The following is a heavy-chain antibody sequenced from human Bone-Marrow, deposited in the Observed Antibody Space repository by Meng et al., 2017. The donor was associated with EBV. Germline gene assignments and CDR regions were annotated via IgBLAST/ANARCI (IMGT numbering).Heavy chain of an antibody. D-gene: IGHD6-13*01. V-gene: IGHV3-74*01. CDR3: SRSNWYPDY. Sequence: VQLVESGGGLVQPGGSLRLSCEASGFTLSNYWMHWVRQVPGKGLVWVSRINVDGSDTIYADSVKGRFTISRDNGKNTLYLQMNSLRADDTAVYYCSRSNWYPDYWGQGTLVTVSS. J-gene: IGHJ4*02. CDR1: GFTLSNYW. CDR2: INVDGSDT.